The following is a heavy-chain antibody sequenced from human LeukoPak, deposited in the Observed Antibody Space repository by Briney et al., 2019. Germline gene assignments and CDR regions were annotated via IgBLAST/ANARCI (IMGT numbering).Heavy chain of an antibody. D-gene: IGHD6-19*01. J-gene: IGHJ4*02. Sequence: SETLSLTCAVSGGSISSSNWWSWVRQPPGKGLEWIGEIYHSGSTNYNPSLKSRVTISVDKSKNQFSLKLSSVTAADTAVYYCARDWVGSGWYYFDYWGLGTLVTVSS. CDR1: GGSISSSNW. CDR3: ARDWVGSGWYYFDY. CDR2: IYHSGST. V-gene: IGHV4-4*02.